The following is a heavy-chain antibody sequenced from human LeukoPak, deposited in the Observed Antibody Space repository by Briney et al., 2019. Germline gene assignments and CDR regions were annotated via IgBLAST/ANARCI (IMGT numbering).Heavy chain of an antibody. CDR1: GFTFSGYD. D-gene: IGHD6-19*01. J-gene: IGHJ1*01. CDR2: ISSRGTTM. V-gene: IGHV3-48*01. Sequence: GGSLRLSCAASGFTFSGYDMNWVRQAPGKGPEWVSYISSRGTTMYYADSVKGRFTISRDNVKKSLDLQMNSLRAEDTAVYYCARSPQAMYSSGWFHWEAAEYFQHWGQGTLVTVSS. CDR3: ARSPQAMYSSGWFHWEAAEYFQH.